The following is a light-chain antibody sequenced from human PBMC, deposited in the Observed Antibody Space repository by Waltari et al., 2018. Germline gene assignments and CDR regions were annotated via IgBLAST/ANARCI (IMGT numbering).Light chain of an antibody. CDR3: SSYTSSSTWV. CDR2: DDS. J-gene: IGLJ3*02. Sequence: QSALTQPASVPGSPGQSIPISCTCTSSDVGGYNYVSGYQQHPGKAPKLLIYDDSNRPSGVSNRFSGSKSDNTASLTISGLQAEDEADYYCSSYTSSSTWVFGGGTKLTVL. V-gene: IGLV2-14*03. CDR1: SSDVGGYNY.